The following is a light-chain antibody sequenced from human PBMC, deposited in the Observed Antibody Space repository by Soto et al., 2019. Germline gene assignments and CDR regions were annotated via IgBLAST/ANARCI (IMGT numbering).Light chain of an antibody. CDR2: GNS. V-gene: IGLV1-40*01. J-gene: IGLJ3*02. CDR1: SSNIGAGYD. Sequence: QSVLTQPPSVSGAPGQRVTISCTGSSSNIGAGYDVHWYQQLPGTAPKLLIYGNSNRPSGVPDRFSGSKSGTSASLAITGLQAEDEAEYDCQSYDSSRSGSVFGGGTKVTVL. CDR3: QSYDSSRSGSV.